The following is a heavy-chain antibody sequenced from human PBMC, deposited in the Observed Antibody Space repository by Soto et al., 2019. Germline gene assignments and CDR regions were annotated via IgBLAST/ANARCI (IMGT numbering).Heavy chain of an antibody. CDR2: INHSGST. D-gene: IGHD3-10*01. Sequence: SETLSLTCAVYGGSFSGYYWSWIRQPPGKGLEWIGEINHSGSTNYNPSLKSRVTISVDTSKNQFSLKLSSVTAADTAVYYCARGELLLWFGELLDYYGMDVWGQGTTVTGSS. CDR3: ARGELLLWFGELLDYYGMDV. CDR1: GGSFSGYY. V-gene: IGHV4-34*01. J-gene: IGHJ6*02.